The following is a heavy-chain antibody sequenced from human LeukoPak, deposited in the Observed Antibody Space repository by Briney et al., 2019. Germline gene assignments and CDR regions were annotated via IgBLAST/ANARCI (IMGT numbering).Heavy chain of an antibody. D-gene: IGHD1-1*01. CDR3: ARGGTYYYYYMDV. V-gene: IGHV3-48*01. Sequence: SVKGRFTVSRDNAKNSLYPQMNSLRAEDTAVYYCARGGTYYYYYMDVWGKGTRSPSP. J-gene: IGHJ6*03.